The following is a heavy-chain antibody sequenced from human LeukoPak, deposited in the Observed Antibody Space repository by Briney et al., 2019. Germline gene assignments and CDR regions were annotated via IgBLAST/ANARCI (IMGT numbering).Heavy chain of an antibody. CDR1: GFTFSSYS. J-gene: IGHJ4*02. CDR3: AGSSGSYTFFFY. CDR2: IRYDGNNK. D-gene: IGHD1-26*01. V-gene: IGHV3-30*02. Sequence: GGSLRLSCAASGFTFSSYSMNWVRQAPGKGLEWVAFIRYDGNNKFHADSVKGRFTISRDNSKNTLYLQINSLRAEDTAVYYCAGSSGSYTFFFYWGQGTLVTVSS.